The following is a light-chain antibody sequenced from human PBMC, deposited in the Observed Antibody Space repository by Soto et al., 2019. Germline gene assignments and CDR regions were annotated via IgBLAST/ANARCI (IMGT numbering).Light chain of an antibody. J-gene: IGLJ1*01. CDR3: SSYTTSNTRQIV. CDR2: DVS. Sequence: TQPSSLSGTPGQSITLSCTGTSSDVCGYNYVSWYQHHPGKAPKLIIFDVSNRPSGVSNPFSGSKSGNTASLTISGLQPEDEADYYCSSYTTSNTRQIVFGTGTRSPS. V-gene: IGLV2-14*03. CDR1: SSDVCGYNY.